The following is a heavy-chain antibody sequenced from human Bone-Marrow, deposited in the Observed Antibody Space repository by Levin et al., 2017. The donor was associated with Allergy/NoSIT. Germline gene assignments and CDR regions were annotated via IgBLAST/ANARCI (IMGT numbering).Heavy chain of an antibody. CDR2: INSNSAYI. J-gene: IGHJ6*02. CDR1: GVTRNNYT. CDR3: ASRLTASGGLDI. Sequence: GGSLRLSCAVSGVTRNNYTLTWVRQPPGKGLEWVSSINSNSAYIHYGDSVKGRFTISRDNSKKLLFLQMNSLRDEDTATYYCASRLTASGGLDIWGHGTTVTVSS. D-gene: IGHD6-6*01. V-gene: IGHV3-21*04.